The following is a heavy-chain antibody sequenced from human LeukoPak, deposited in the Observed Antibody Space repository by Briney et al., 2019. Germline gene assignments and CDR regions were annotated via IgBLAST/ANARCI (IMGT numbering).Heavy chain of an antibody. J-gene: IGHJ4*02. Sequence: PGGSLRLSCAASGFTFSTYGMHWVRQAPGKGLEWVAVIEYDGSNIHYTDSVKGRFTISRDNAKNSLYLQMSSLTDEDTAVYYCARSTSIAARFDYWGQGTLVTVSS. CDR3: ARSTSIAARFDY. D-gene: IGHD6-6*01. CDR2: IEYDGSNI. V-gene: IGHV3-30*03. CDR1: GFTFSTYG.